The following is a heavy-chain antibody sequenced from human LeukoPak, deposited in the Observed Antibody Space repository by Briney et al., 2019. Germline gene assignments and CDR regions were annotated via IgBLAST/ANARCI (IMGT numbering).Heavy chain of an antibody. V-gene: IGHV4-34*01. J-gene: IGHJ4*02. CDR3: ARGSPYCTNGVCYFGY. D-gene: IGHD2-8*01. CDR2: INHSGST. CDR1: GGSFSGYY. Sequence: PSETLSLTCAVYGGSFSGYYWSWIRQPPGKGLEWIGEINHSGSTNYNPSLKSRVTISVDTSKNQFSLKLSSVTAADTAVYYCARGSPYCTNGVCYFGYWGQGTLVTVSS.